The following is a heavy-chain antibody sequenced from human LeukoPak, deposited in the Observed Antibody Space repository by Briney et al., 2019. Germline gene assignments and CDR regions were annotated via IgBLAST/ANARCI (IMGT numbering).Heavy chain of an antibody. CDR1: GYSISSGYY. J-gene: IGHJ4*02. Sequence: PSETLSLTCVVSGYSISSGYYWGWLRQPPGKGLEWIGRIYHSESSYYNPSLKSRVTILVDTSKNQFSLKLSSVNAADTAVYYCARQGYCSNGICYRYFDYWGQGTLVTVSS. V-gene: IGHV4-38-2*01. CDR2: IYHSESS. D-gene: IGHD2-8*01. CDR3: ARQGYCSNGICYRYFDY.